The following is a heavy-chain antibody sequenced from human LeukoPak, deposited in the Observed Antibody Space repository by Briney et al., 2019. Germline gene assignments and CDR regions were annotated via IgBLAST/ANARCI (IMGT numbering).Heavy chain of an antibody. CDR1: GFTFGDYA. V-gene: IGHV3-49*03. CDR2: IRSKANGGTT. D-gene: IGHD5-24*01. Sequence: GRSLRLSCTASGFTFGDYAMSWFRQAPGKGLEWVGFIRSKANGGTTEYAASVKGRFTISRDNPKNLLFLQINSLRVEDTAVYYCARETPRRGETRDGYRWGQGTLVTVSS. J-gene: IGHJ4*02. CDR3: ARETPRRGETRDGYR.